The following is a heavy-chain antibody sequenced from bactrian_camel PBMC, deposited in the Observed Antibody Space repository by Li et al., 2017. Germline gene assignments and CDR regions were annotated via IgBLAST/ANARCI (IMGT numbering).Heavy chain of an antibody. CDR1: GFTFSLYA. CDR3: TSGRWLLPDHY. V-gene: IGHV3S31*01. J-gene: IGHJ4*01. D-gene: IGHD2*01. Sequence: DVQLVESGGGLVQPGGSLRLACAASGFTFSLYAMSWVRQAPGKGLEWVSAINSGGGSTFYSDSVKGRFTVSRDNAKNTLYLQMNRLKSEDTARYYCTSGRWLLPDHYWGQGTQVTVS. CDR2: INSGGGST.